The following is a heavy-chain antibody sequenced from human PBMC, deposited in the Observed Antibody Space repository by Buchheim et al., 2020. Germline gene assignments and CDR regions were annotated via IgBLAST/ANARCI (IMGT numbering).Heavy chain of an antibody. J-gene: IGHJ4*02. CDR3: IQVGTS. Sequence: EDHLVQSGGGFVQAGESLRLSCEASGFTLSNFAVHWVRQTSGKGLEWIGRIRSRRNNYATTYAPSVRGRFTMSRDVLKNTACMQMDSLKTEDTAIYYWIQVGTSWGQGTL. CDR2: IRSRRNNYAT. CDR1: GFTLSNFA. V-gene: IGHV3-73*01. D-gene: IGHD1-1*01.